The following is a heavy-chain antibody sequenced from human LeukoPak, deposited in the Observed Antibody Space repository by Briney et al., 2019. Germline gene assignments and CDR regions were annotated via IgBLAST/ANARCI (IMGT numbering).Heavy chain of an antibody. CDR1: GYTFTSYD. CDR2: MNPNSGNT. V-gene: IGHV1-8*01. J-gene: IGHJ6*03. D-gene: IGHD3/OR15-3a*01. Sequence: ASVKVSCKASGYTFTSYDINWVRQATGQGLEWMGWMNPNSGNTGYAQKFQGRVTMTRNTSISTAYMELSSLRSEDTAVYYCARGHVRTGYLHYYYYYYMDVWGKGTTVTVSS. CDR3: ARGHVRTGYLHYYYYYYMDV.